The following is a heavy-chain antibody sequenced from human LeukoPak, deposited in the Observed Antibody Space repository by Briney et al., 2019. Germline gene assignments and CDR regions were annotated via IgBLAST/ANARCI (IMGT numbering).Heavy chain of an antibody. D-gene: IGHD1-26*01. CDR2: MNPNSGNT. J-gene: IGHJ4*02. CDR3: ARGLSAWTRGRGLTFDY. CDR1: GYTFTSYD. V-gene: IGHV1-8*01. Sequence: GASVKVSCKASGYTFTSYDINWVRQATGQGLEWMGWMNPNSGNTGYAQKFQGRVTMTRNTSISTAYMELSSLRSEDTAVYYCARGLSAWTRGRGLTFDYWGQGTLVTVSS.